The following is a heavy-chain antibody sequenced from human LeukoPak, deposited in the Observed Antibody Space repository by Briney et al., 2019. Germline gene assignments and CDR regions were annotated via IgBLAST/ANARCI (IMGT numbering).Heavy chain of an antibody. D-gene: IGHD4-11*01. CDR3: ASMTPGGYYYGMDV. Sequence: SETLSLTCTVSGGSISSYYWSWIRQPPGKGLEWIGYISYSGSTNYNPSLKSRVTISVDTSKNQFSLKLSSVTTADTAVYYCASMTPGGYYYGMDVWGQGTTVTVSS. CDR2: ISYSGST. J-gene: IGHJ6*02. CDR1: GGSISSYY. V-gene: IGHV4-59*01.